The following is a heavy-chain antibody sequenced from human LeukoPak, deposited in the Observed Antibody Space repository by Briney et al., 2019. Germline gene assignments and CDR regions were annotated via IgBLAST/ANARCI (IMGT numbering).Heavy chain of an antibody. CDR3: ARVNKLLLSGFDY. D-gene: IGHD5-18*01. CDR1: GYTFTGYY. J-gene: IGHJ4*02. V-gene: IGHV1-2*02. CDR2: INPNSGGT. Sequence: ASVEVSCKASGYTFTGYYMHWVRQAPGQGLEWMGWINPNSGGTNYAQKFQGRVTMTRDTSISTAYMELSRLRSDDTAVYYCARVNKLLLSGFDYWGQGTLVTVSS.